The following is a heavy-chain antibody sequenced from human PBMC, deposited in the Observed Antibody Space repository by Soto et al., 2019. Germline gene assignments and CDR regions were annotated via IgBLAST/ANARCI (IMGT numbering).Heavy chain of an antibody. Sequence: VQLVESGGGLVQPGGSLRLSCAASGFTFSRNAMHWVRQAPGQGLEWVALISYDGNNKYYAESVKGRFTISRDNSKKKMYLQMNSLRAEDTAVYFCARVTVVPAAIPHELRNWYFDLWGRGTLVTVSS. CDR2: ISYDGNNK. CDR1: GFTFSRNA. D-gene: IGHD2-2*02. J-gene: IGHJ2*01. V-gene: IGHV3-30-3*01. CDR3: ARVTVVPAAIPHELRNWYFDL.